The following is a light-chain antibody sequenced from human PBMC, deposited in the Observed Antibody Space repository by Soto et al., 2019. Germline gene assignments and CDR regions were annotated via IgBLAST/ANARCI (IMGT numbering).Light chain of an antibody. CDR3: QQFNNWPVT. J-gene: IGKJ3*01. Sequence: ANQLTQSPSSLSASVGDRVTITCRASQAISSALAWYQQKPGKPPKLLIYDASTLQSGVPSRFRGTASGTDFTLTINSLQTEDFATYYCQQFNNWPVTFGPGTKVDIK. CDR2: DAS. CDR1: QAISSA. V-gene: IGKV1D-13*01.